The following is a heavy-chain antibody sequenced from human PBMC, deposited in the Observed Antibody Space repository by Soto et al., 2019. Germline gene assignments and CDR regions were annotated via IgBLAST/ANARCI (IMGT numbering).Heavy chain of an antibody. Sequence: SVKVSCKASGGTFSSYAISWVRQAPGQGLEWMGGIIPIFGTANYAQKFQGRVTITADESTSTAYMELSSLRSEDTAVYYCARVEIYYCNGYYYYGIYVRAQRTTVPVSS. V-gene: IGHV1-69*13. CDR3: ARVEIYYCNGYYYYGIYV. D-gene: IGHD3-22*01. J-gene: IGHJ6*02. CDR1: GGTFSSYA. CDR2: IIPIFGTA.